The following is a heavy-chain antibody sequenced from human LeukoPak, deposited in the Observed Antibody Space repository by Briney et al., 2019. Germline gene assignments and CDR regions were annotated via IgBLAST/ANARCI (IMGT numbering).Heavy chain of an antibody. J-gene: IGHJ4*02. V-gene: IGHV3-48*02. CDR2: ISSSSSTI. CDR1: GFTFSSYS. CDR3: AREDYFGNGY. D-gene: IGHD4-23*01. Sequence: GGSLRLSCAASGFTFSSYSMNWVRQAPRKGLEWVSYISSSSSTIYSADSVKGRFTISRDNAKHSLYLQMNSLRDEDTAVYYCAREDYFGNGYWGQGTLVTVSS.